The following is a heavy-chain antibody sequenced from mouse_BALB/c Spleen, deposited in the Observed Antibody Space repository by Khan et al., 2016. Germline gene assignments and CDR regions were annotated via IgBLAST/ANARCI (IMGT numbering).Heavy chain of an antibody. CDR3: ARSYGYRGFAY. J-gene: IGHJ3*01. CDR2: MSYSGST. CDR1: GYSITSDYA. Sequence: EVQLQESGPGLVKPSQSLSLTCTVTGYSITSDYAWNWIRQFPGNKLEWMGYMSYSGSTSYNPSLKSRISITRDTSKNQFFLQLNSVTTEDTATYYCARSYGYRGFAYWGQGTLVTVSA. D-gene: IGHD2-2*01. V-gene: IGHV3-2*02.